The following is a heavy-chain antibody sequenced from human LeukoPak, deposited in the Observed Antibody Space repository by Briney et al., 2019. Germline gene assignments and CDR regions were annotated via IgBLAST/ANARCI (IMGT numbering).Heavy chain of an antibody. V-gene: IGHV4-34*01. Sequence: SETLSLTCAVYGGSFSGYYWGWIRQPPGKGLEWIGEINHSGSTNYNPSLKSRVTISVDTSKNQFSLKLSSVTAADTAVYYCARGDIVVVPAARPFQHWGQGTLVTVSS. CDR2: INHSGST. J-gene: IGHJ1*01. CDR3: ARGDIVVVPAARPFQH. CDR1: GGSFSGYY. D-gene: IGHD2-2*01.